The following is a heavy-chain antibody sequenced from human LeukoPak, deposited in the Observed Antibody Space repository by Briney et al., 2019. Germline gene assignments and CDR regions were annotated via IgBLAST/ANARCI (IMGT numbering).Heavy chain of an antibody. CDR1: GLTFSTYA. D-gene: IGHD2-2*01. V-gene: IGHV3-23*01. J-gene: IGHJ6*02. Sequence: GGSLRLSCAASGLTFSTYAMSWVRQAPGKGLEWVSVISGSGTSTYYADSVRGRFTISRDNSKNTLYLQMNSLRADDTAVFYCARAAYCSSTSCYRSYGLDVWGQGTTVTVSS. CDR2: ISGSGTST. CDR3: ARAAYCSSTSCYRSYGLDV.